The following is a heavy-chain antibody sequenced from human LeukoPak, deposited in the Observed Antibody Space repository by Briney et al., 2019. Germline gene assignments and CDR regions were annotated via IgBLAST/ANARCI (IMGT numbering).Heavy chain of an antibody. CDR2: IKEDGSEK. V-gene: IGHV3-7*01. D-gene: IGHD3-22*01. CDR3: ASGSYYYDSSGYPLWGY. Sequence: GGSLRLSCAASGFTFSNYWMSWVRQAPGKGLEWVANIKEDGSEKYYADSVKGRFTISRDNAKNSLYLQMNSLRAEDTAVYYCASGSYYYDSSGYPLWGYWGQGTLVTVSS. J-gene: IGHJ4*02. CDR1: GFTFSNYW.